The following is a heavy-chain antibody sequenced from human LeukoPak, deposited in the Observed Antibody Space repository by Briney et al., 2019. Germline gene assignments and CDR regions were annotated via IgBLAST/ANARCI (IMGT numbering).Heavy chain of an antibody. D-gene: IGHD4-17*01. CDR1: GYRFTSYW. J-gene: IGHJ5*02. CDR3: ARQGDYGDYVVEGWFDP. Sequence: GESLKISCKGSGYRFTSYWIGWVRQMPGKGLEWMGIIYPGDSDTRYSPSFQGQVTISADKSISTAYLQWSSLKASDTAMYYCARQGDYGDYVVEGWFDPWGQGTLVTVSS. V-gene: IGHV5-51*01. CDR2: IYPGDSDT.